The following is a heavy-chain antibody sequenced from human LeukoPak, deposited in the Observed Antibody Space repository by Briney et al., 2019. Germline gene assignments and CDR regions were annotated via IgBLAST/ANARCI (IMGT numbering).Heavy chain of an antibody. CDR3: ASVSVPAAIPLYYYYYMDV. J-gene: IGHJ6*03. CDR1: GYTFTGYY. D-gene: IGHD2-2*01. V-gene: IGHV1-2*02. CDR2: INPTSGDT. Sequence: ASVKVSCKASGYTFTGYYMRWVRQAPGQGLEWMGWINPTSGDTNYAPKFQGRVTMTMDTSISTAYMELSRLRSDDTAVYYCASVSVPAAIPLYYYYYMDVWGKGTTVTVSS.